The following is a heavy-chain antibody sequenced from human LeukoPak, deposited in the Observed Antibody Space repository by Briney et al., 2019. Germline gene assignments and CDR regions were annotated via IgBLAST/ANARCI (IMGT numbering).Heavy chain of an antibody. V-gene: IGHV3-23*01. Sequence: GGCLRLSCTAAEVTFSSYAMSWVRQAPGKGLEWVSAISGSGGSTYYADSVKGRFTISRDNSKNTLYLQMNSLRAEDTAVYYCAKTQEFDYWGQGTLVTVSS. CDR1: EVTFSSYA. CDR3: AKTQEFDY. CDR2: ISGSGGST. J-gene: IGHJ4*02.